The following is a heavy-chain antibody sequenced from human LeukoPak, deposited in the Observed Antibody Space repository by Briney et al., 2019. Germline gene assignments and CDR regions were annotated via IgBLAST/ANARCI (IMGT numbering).Heavy chain of an antibody. CDR3: ARGYSRAAFDI. J-gene: IGHJ3*02. D-gene: IGHD2-15*01. CDR2: ISSTGGTI. Sequence: GGSLRLSCVGSGFTFSNYLMNWVRQAPGKGLEWVSFISSTGGTINYADAVKGRFTVSRDNAKNSLLLQMNSLRAEDTALYYCARGYSRAAFDIWGQGTMVTVSS. V-gene: IGHV3-48*01. CDR1: GFTFSNYL.